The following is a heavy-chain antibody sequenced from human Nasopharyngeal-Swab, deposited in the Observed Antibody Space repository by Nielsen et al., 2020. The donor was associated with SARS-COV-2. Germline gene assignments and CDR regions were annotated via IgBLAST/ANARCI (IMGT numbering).Heavy chain of an antibody. CDR1: GSTFRRCS. J-gene: IGHJ6*02. V-gene: IGHV3-23*01. CDR3: AKESGSYLYYYYGMDV. D-gene: IGHD1-26*01. CDR2: ISASGSST. Sequence: GESLKISCAATGSTFRRCSMSWVRRAPGKGLEWVSAISASGSSTYYADSVKGRFTISRDNSQNTLYLQMSSLRVEDTAVYYCAKESGSYLYYYYGMDVWGQGTTVTVSS.